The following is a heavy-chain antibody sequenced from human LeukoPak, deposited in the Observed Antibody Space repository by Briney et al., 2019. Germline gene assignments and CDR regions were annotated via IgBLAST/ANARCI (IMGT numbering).Heavy chain of an antibody. D-gene: IGHD3-3*01. CDR3: VSTLRFLPYRRFDY. CDR2: IYYSGSA. J-gene: IGHJ4*02. CDR1: GNSVRSSSFY. V-gene: IGHV4-39*01. Sequence: SETLSLTCTVSGNSVRSSSFYWGWLRQPPGKGLEWLGSIYYSGSAYYNPSLKSRVTISGDASRNQFSLRLSSVTAADTAVYYCVSTLRFLPYRRFDYWGQGTLVTVSS.